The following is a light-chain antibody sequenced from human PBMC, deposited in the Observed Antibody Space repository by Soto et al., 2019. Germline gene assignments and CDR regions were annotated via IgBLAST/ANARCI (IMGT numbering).Light chain of an antibody. J-gene: IGLJ2*01. CDR3: QSYDADILI. CDR1: SGNIVSNY. CDR2: EDD. Sequence: NFMLTQPHSVSGSPGKTVTISCTRSSGNIVSNYVQWYQQRPGSSPTTVIFEDDDRPSGVPDRFSASLDTSTNSASLTISGLNPEDEADYFCQSYDADILIFGGGTKLTVL. V-gene: IGLV6-57*01.